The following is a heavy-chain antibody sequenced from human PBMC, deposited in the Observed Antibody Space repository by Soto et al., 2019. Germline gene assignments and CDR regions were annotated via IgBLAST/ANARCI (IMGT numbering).Heavy chain of an antibody. CDR3: ARSESLLWFGELSVFFDY. Sequence: GESLKISCKGSGYSFTSYWIGWVRQMPGKGLEWMGIIYPGDSDTRYSPSFQGQVTISADKSISTAYLQWSSLKASDTAMYYCARSESLLWFGELSVFFDYWAQGTLVPVSS. J-gene: IGHJ4*02. V-gene: IGHV5-51*01. CDR2: IYPGDSDT. D-gene: IGHD3-10*01. CDR1: GYSFTSYW.